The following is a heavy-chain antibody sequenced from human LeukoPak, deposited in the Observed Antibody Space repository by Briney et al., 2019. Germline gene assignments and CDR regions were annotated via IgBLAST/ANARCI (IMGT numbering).Heavy chain of an antibody. Sequence: ASVKASCKASGYIFTSYGISWVRQAPGQGLEWMGWISGYNGNTNYTQKLQGRVTMTIDTSTSTAYMELRSLRSDDTAVYYCARDPSSRWYLEYYGLDVWGQGTTVTVSS. V-gene: IGHV1-18*01. CDR2: ISGYNGNT. J-gene: IGHJ6*02. D-gene: IGHD6-13*01. CDR3: ARDPSSRWYLEYYGLDV. CDR1: GYIFTSYG.